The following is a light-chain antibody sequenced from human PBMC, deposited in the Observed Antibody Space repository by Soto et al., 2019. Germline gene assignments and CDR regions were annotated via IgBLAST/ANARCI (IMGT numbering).Light chain of an antibody. J-gene: IGLJ1*01. CDR3: SSYTTTDPYV. CDR1: SSDVGAYDF. V-gene: IGLV2-14*01. Sequence: QSALTQPASVSGSPGQSITISCTGTSSDVGAYDFVSWYQQHPGKVPKYLIYEVSNRPSGVSDRFSGSKSGTTASLTISGLQAEDEAAYYCSSYTTTDPYVFGTGTKLTVL. CDR2: EVS.